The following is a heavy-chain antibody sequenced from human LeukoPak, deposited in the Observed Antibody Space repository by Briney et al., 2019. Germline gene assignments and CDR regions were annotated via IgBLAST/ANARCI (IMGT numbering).Heavy chain of an antibody. Sequence: PGGSPRLSCGATGFPFSRYGLHGVHPAPGKGLVGVAVISYDGSNKYYADSVKGRFTISRDNSKNTLYLQMNSLRAEDTAVYYCARWDCSGGSCYFDYWGQGTLVPVSS. J-gene: IGHJ4*02. CDR1: GFPFSRYG. CDR2: ISYDGSNK. D-gene: IGHD2-15*01. V-gene: IGHV3-30-3*01. CDR3: ARWDCSGGSCYFDY.